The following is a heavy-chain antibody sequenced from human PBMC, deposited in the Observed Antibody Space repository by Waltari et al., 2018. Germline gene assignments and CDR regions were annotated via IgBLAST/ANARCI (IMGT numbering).Heavy chain of an antibody. D-gene: IGHD3-3*01. Sequence: QVQLVQSGAEVKKPGSSVKVSCKASGGTFSSYAISWVRQAPGQGLEWMGRIIPIFGTANYAQKFQGRVTITADKSTSTAYMELSSLRSEDTAVYYCAREVTIFGVVIVGYYYGMDVWGQGTTVTDSS. J-gene: IGHJ6*02. V-gene: IGHV1-69*08. CDR3: AREVTIFGVVIVGYYYGMDV. CDR1: GGTFSSYA. CDR2: IIPIFGTA.